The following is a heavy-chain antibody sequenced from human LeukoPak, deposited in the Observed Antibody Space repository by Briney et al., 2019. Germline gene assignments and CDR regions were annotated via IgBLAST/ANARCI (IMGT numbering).Heavy chain of an antibody. D-gene: IGHD5-24*01. J-gene: IGHJ4*02. Sequence: PGRALRLACTASGFTFVDHAMSSVRQAPGKGLEWVGFIRRKAYVGTTEYAASVKGRFTISRDDSKSIAYLQMNSLKTEDTAVYYCTREDDNNRRLDSWGQGTLVTVSS. CDR2: IRRKAYVGTT. CDR1: GFTFVDHA. CDR3: TREDDNNRRLDS. V-gene: IGHV3-49*04.